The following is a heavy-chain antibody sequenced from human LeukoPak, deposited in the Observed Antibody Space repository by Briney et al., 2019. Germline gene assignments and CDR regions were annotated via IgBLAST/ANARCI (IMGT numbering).Heavy chain of an antibody. CDR3: ARDREGAVDH. Sequence: ASVKVSCKASGYTFTSYGISWVRQAPGQGLEWMGWISGYNGNTNYAQKFQGRVTMTTDTPTSTVYMELRSLRSDDTAVYYCARDREGAVDHWGQGTQVAVSA. CDR2: ISGYNGNT. D-gene: IGHD1-26*01. V-gene: IGHV1-18*04. J-gene: IGHJ4*02. CDR1: GYTFTSYG.